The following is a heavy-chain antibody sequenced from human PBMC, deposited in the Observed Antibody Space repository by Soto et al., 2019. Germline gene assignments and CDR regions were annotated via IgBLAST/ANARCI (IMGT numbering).Heavy chain of an antibody. V-gene: IGHV3-73*01. CDR1: GFTFSVSA. CDR2: IRSKANSYAT. J-gene: IGHJ6*02. D-gene: IGHD1-7*01. Sequence: PGGSLRLSCAASGFTFSVSAMHWVRQASGKGLEWVGRIRSKANSYATAYAASVKGRFTISRDDSKNTAYLQMNSLKTEDTAVYYCTRHVKTGTPGDYNYYYYGMDVWGQGTTVTVSS. CDR3: TRHVKTGTPGDYNYYYYGMDV.